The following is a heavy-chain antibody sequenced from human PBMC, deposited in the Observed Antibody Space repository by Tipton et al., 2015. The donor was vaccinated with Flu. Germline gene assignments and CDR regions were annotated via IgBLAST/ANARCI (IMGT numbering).Heavy chain of an antibody. V-gene: IGHV4-38-2*01. CDR2: IYHSGST. D-gene: IGHD4-11*01. CDR1: GYSISSGCY. Sequence: GLVKPSETLSLTCAVSGYSISSGCYWGWIRQPPGKGLEWIGSIYHSGSTYYNPSLKSRITISVDTSKNQFSLRLSSVTAADAAVYYCARYAYDYTNNWGQGTLVTVSS. CDR3: ARYAYDYTNN. J-gene: IGHJ4*02.